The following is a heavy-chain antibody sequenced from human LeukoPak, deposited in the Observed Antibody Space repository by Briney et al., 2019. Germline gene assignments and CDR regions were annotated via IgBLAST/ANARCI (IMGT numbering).Heavy chain of an antibody. CDR2: IYYSGST. V-gene: IGHV4-59*01. D-gene: IGHD4-11*01. Sequence: PSETLSLTCTVSGGSISSYYWSWIRQPPGKGLEWIGYIYYSGSTNYNPSLKSRVTISVDTSKNQFSLKLSSVTAADTAVYYCARDRYDYPQGWFDPWGQGTLVPVSP. J-gene: IGHJ5*02. CDR1: GGSISSYY. CDR3: ARDRYDYPQGWFDP.